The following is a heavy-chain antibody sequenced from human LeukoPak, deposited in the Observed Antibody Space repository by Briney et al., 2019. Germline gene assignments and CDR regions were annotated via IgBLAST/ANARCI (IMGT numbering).Heavy chain of an antibody. Sequence: SSVKVSCTASGGTFSSYTISCVRHAPRQGLEWMGRSIPIIGITNYTQKFQGRVTITADKSTSTAYMELSRLRSEDTVVYYGARVVVTTNRNWFDPCGQGTLVTVSS. D-gene: IGHD2-15*01. V-gene: IGHV1-69*02. CDR2: SIPIIGIT. CDR1: GGTFSSYT. J-gene: IGHJ5*02. CDR3: ARVVVTTNRNWFDP.